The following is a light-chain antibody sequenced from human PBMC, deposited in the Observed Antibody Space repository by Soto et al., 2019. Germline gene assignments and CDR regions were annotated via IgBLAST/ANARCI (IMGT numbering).Light chain of an antibody. V-gene: IGKV2-28*01. J-gene: IGKJ3*01. CDR2: LGS. Sequence: LHNNGYNYLDWYLQKPGQSPQLLIYLGSNRASGVPDRFSGSGSGTDFTLRISRLDADDVGVAYCMQPLQTPRTLGLGTKVDIK. CDR1: LHNNGYNY. CDR3: MQPLQTPRT.